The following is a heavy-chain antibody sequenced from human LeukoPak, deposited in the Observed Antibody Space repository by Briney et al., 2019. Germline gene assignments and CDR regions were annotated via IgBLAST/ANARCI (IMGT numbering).Heavy chain of an antibody. V-gene: IGHV4-39*02. Sequence: SETLSLTCTVSGGSISSSTYHWAWIRQPPGKGLEWMGSIYYTGTTYYNPSLKSRVTLSVDTSKNHFSLKVNSVTAADTAVYYCASDLKWGQGTLVIVSS. CDR3: ASDLK. CDR1: GGSISSSTYH. J-gene: IGHJ4*02. CDR2: IYYTGTT.